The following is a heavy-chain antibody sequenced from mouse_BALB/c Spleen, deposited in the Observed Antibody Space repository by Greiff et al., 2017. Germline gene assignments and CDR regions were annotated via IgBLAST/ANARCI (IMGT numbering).Heavy chain of an antibody. Sequence: VQLQQSGAELVKPGASVKLSCTASGFNIKDTYMHWVKQRPEQGLEWIGRIDPGNGNTKYDPKFQGKATITADTSSNTAYLQLSSLTSEDTAVYYCARYYGSSYYFDDWGAGTTVTVSS. V-gene: IGHV14-3*02. D-gene: IGHD1-1*01. CDR2: IDPGNGNT. J-gene: IGHJ1*01. CDR3: ARYYGSSYYFDD. CDR1: GFNIKDTY.